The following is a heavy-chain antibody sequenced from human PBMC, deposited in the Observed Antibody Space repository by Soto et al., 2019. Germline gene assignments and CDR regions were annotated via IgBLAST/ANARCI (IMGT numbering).Heavy chain of an antibody. D-gene: IGHD5-18*01. CDR2: INHSGST. J-gene: IGHJ4*02. CDR3: ARGYGRNFDY. V-gene: IGHV4-4*02. CDR1: GGSISTSNL. Sequence: SETLSLTCAVSGGSISTSNLWTWVRQPPGKGLEWIGEINHSGSTNYNPSLKSRVTISVDTSKNQFSLKLSSVTAADTAVYYCARGYGRNFDYWGQGTLVTVSS.